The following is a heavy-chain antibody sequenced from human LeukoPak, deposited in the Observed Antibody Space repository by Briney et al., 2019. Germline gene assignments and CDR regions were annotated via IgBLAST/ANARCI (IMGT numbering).Heavy chain of an antibody. J-gene: IGHJ6*02. Sequence: GGSLRLSCAASGFTFSSYSMNWVRQAPGEGLEWVSSISSSSSYIYYADSVKGRFTISRDNAKNSLYLQMNSLRAEDTAVYYCHLLKTSGMDVWGQGTTVTVSS. V-gene: IGHV3-21*01. CDR3: HLLKTSGMDV. CDR2: ISSSSSYI. CDR1: GFTFSSYS. D-gene: IGHD1-26*01.